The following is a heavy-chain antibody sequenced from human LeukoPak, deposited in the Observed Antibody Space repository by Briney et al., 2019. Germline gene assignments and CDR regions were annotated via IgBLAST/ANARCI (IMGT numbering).Heavy chain of an antibody. Sequence: PGGSLRLSCEASGFTFSSYWMTWVRQAPGKGLEWVANIKQDGSEKYYVDSVKGRFTISRDNAKNSLYLQMNSLRAEDTAVYFCAKDLGWELPAEAYWGQGILVTVSS. J-gene: IGHJ4*02. CDR2: IKQDGSEK. CDR1: GFTFSSYW. CDR3: AKDLGWELPAEAY. V-gene: IGHV3-7*01. D-gene: IGHD1-26*01.